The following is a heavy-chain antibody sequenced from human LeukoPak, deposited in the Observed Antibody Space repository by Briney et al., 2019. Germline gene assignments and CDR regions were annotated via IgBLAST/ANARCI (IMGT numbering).Heavy chain of an antibody. Sequence: GGSLRLSCAASGFSFSSYAMDWVRQAPGRGLEWVSAITDGGSRTYYADSVKGRFTISRDNSKNTLYLQMNSLRAEDTAVYYCAKEAGGNSMNYFDYWGQGTLVPVSS. J-gene: IGHJ4*02. CDR2: ITDGGSRT. D-gene: IGHD4-23*01. CDR3: AKEAGGNSMNYFDY. V-gene: IGHV3-23*01. CDR1: GFSFSSYA.